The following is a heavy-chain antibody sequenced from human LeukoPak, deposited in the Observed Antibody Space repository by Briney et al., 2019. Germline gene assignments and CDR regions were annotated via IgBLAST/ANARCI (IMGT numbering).Heavy chain of an antibody. D-gene: IGHD2-2*01. CDR2: ISWNSGSI. V-gene: IGHV3-9*01. J-gene: IGHJ4*02. CDR3: ASPEGGRYCSRTSRSPVRY. CDR1: GFTFDDYA. Sequence: PGRSLRLSCAASGFTFDDYAMHWVRQAPGKGLEWVSGISWNSGSIGYADSVKGRFTISRDNAKNSLFLQMNSLRAEDTALYYCASPEGGRYCSRTSRSPVRYWGQGTLVTVSS.